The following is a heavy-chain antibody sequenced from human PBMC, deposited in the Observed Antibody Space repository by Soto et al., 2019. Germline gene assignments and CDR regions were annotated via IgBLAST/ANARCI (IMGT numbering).Heavy chain of an antibody. Sequence: EVQLVESGGGLVQPGGSLRLSCAASGFTFSSYSMNWVRQAPGKGLEWVSYISSSSSTIYYADSVKGRFTISRDNAKNSLYLQMNSLRDEDTAVYYCAKGTVGSTLQPYYFDFWGQGTLVTVSS. CDR3: AKGTVGSTLQPYYFDF. D-gene: IGHD6-13*01. CDR1: GFTFSSYS. J-gene: IGHJ4*02. CDR2: ISSSSSTI. V-gene: IGHV3-48*02.